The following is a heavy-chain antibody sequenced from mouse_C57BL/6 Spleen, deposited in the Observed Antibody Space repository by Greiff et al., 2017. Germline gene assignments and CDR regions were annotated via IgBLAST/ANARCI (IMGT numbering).Heavy chain of an antibody. Sequence: EVQVVESGGGLVQPGGSLSLSCAASGFTFTDYYMSWVRQPPGKALEWLGFIRTKANGYTTEYSASVKGRFTISRDNSQRILDLQMNAPSAEDSATSSCARDMHYGSSYGDSFDYWGQGTTLTVSS. CDR1: GFTFTDYY. J-gene: IGHJ2*01. D-gene: IGHD1-1*01. CDR3: ARDMHYGSSYGDSFDY. V-gene: IGHV7-3*01. CDR2: IRTKANGYTT.